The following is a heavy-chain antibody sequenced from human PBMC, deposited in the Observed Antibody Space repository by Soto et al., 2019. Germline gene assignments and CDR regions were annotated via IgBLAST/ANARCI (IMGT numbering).Heavy chain of an antibody. V-gene: IGHV4-31*03. D-gene: IGHD2-2*02. CDR2: IDHSGNT. Sequence: SETLSLTCTVSGGSITTGGSYWSWIRQHPGKGLEWIGNIDHSGNTYYNPSLKSRLTISVDTSKNHFSLMVDSVTAADTAVYYCARARFQVLYGKPYFDSWGQGTLVTVSS. CDR1: GGSITTGGSY. CDR3: ARARFQVLYGKPYFDS. J-gene: IGHJ4*02.